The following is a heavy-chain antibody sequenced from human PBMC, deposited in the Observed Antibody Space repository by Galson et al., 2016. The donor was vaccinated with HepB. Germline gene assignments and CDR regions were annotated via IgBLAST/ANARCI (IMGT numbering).Heavy chain of an antibody. J-gene: IGHJ4*02. D-gene: IGHD1-14*01. CDR2: IYPGDPDT. CDR3: ARQDSDHGGAFDY. V-gene: IGHV5-51*01. CDR1: GYSFTNYW. Sequence: QSGAEVKKSGESLKISCKVSGYSFTNYWIAWVRQMPGKGLEWMGIIYPGDPDTRYSPSFQGHVTISADKSISTAYLQWSSLKASDTAMYYCARQDSDHGGAFDYWGQGTLVTVSS.